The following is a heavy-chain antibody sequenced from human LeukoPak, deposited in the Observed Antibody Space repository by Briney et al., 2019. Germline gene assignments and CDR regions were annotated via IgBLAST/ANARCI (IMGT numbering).Heavy chain of an antibody. CDR1: GFTFSSYE. J-gene: IGHJ6*03. CDR2: ISSRSGYI. CDR3: VRDGLVGATAYYYYMDV. V-gene: IGHV3-21*01. Sequence: GGSLRLSCAASGFTFSSYEMNWVRQAPGKGLEWVSCISSRSGYIYYADSVKGRLTISRDSAKNSLYLQMNSLRAEDTAVYYCVRDGLVGATAYYYYMDVWGKGTTVTVSS. D-gene: IGHD1-26*01.